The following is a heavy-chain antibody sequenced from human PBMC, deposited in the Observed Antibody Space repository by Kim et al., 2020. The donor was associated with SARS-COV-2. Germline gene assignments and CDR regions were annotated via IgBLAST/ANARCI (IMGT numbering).Heavy chain of an antibody. D-gene: IGHD2-2*01. CDR2: IYTSGST. Sequence: SETLSLTCTVSGGSISSGSYYWSWIRQPAGKGLEWIGRIYTSGSTNYNPSLKSRVTISVDTSKNQFSLKLSSVTAADTAVYYCARDPWFRSRPRYCSSTSCPRVRYYYYGMDVWGQGTTVTVSS. J-gene: IGHJ6*02. CDR3: ARDPWFRSRPRYCSSTSCPRVRYYYYGMDV. V-gene: IGHV4-61*02. CDR1: GGSISSGSYY.